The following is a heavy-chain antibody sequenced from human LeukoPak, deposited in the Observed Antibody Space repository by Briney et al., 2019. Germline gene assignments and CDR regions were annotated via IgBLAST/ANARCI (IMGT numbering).Heavy chain of an antibody. V-gene: IGHV1-3*01. Sequence: GASVKVSCKASGYTFTSYAMHWLRQAPGQRLEWMGWINAGNGNTKYSQKFQGRVTITRDTSASTAYMELSSLRSEDTAVYYCAVEVLLKARGAFDIWGQGTMVTVSS. CDR2: INAGNGNT. J-gene: IGHJ3*02. CDR1: GYTFTSYA. CDR3: AVEVLLKARGAFDI. D-gene: IGHD3-10*01.